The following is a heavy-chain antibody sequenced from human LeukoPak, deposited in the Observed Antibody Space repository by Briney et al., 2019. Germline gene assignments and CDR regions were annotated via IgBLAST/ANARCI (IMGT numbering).Heavy chain of an antibody. Sequence: GGSLRLSCAASGFTVSSNYMSWVRQAPGKGLEWVSVIYSGGSTYYADSVKGRFTISRDNSKNTLYLQMNSLRAEDTAVYYCARDGYDSSGYLYYWGQGTLVTVSS. CDR2: IYSGGST. CDR3: ARDGYDSSGYLYY. CDR1: GFTVSSNY. J-gene: IGHJ4*02. V-gene: IGHV3-66*01. D-gene: IGHD3-22*01.